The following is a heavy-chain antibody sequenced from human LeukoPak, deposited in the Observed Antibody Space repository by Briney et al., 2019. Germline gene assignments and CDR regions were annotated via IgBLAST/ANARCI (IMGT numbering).Heavy chain of an antibody. V-gene: IGHV1-69*13. CDR1: GGTFSIYA. CDR3: ASTPAPNYYDSSGPELLNVFDI. J-gene: IGHJ3*02. D-gene: IGHD3-22*01. Sequence: SVKVSCKASGGTFSIYAISWVRQAPGQGLEWMGGIIPIFGTANYAQKFQGRVTITADESTSTAYMELSSLRSEDTAVYYCASTPAPNYYDSSGPELLNVFDIWGQGTMVTVSS. CDR2: IIPIFGTA.